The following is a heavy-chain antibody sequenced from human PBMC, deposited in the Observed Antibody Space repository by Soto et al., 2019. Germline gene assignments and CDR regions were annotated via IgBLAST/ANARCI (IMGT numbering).Heavy chain of an antibody. CDR1: GFTFSSYA. J-gene: IGHJ4*02. D-gene: IGHD3-9*01. CDR2: ISYDGSNK. Sequence: QVQLVESGGGVVQPGRSLRLSCAASGFTFSSYAMHWVRQAPGKGLEWVAVISYDGSNKYYADSVKGRFTISRDNSKNTLYLQMNGLRAEDTAVYYCARDRAPSRYFDWLPLDYWGQGTLVTVSS. V-gene: IGHV3-30-3*01. CDR3: ARDRAPSRYFDWLPLDY.